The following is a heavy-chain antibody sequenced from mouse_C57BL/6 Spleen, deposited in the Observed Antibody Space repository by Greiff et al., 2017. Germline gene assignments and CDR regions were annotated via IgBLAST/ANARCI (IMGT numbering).Heavy chain of an antibody. D-gene: IGHD1-1*01. CDR2: INPYNGGT. CDR3: ASWITTVVAFDY. Sequence: SGPVLVKPGASVKMSCKASGYTFTDYYMNWVKQSHGKSLEWIGVINPYNGGTSYNQKFKGKATLTVDKSSSTAYMELNSLTSEDSAVYYCASWITTVVAFDYWGQGTTLTVSS. CDR1: GYTFTDYY. J-gene: IGHJ2*01. V-gene: IGHV1-19*01.